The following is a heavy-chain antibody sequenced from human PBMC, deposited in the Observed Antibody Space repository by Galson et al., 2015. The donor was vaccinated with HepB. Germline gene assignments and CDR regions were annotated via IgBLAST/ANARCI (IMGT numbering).Heavy chain of an antibody. CDR2: ISWNSGSI. CDR3: AKDFHIAVAEGYFDY. D-gene: IGHD6-19*01. Sequence: SLRLSCAASGFTFDDYAMHWVRQAPGKGLEWVSGISWNSGSIGYADSVKGRFTISRDNAKNSLYLQMNSLRAEDTALYYCAKDFHIAVAEGYFDYWGQGTLVTVSS. CDR1: GFTFDDYA. J-gene: IGHJ4*02. V-gene: IGHV3-9*01.